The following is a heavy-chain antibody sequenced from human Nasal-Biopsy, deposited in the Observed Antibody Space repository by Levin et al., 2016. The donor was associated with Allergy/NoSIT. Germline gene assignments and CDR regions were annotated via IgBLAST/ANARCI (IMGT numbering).Heavy chain of an antibody. CDR1: GYSFTNYW. V-gene: IGHV5-10-1*01. D-gene: IGHD1-26*01. CDR3: ARHGIVVGGFYDY. J-gene: IGHJ4*02. CDR2: IDPTDSYT. Sequence: GESLKISCKISGYSFTNYWISWVRQTPGKGLEWMGRIDPTDSYTNYDPSFQGHVSFSIDKSVGTAFLQWSSLEAADTATYYCARHGIVVGGFYDYWGQGTQVTVSS.